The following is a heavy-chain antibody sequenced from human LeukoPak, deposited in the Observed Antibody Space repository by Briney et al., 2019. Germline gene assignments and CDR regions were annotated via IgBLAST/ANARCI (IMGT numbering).Heavy chain of an antibody. J-gene: IGHJ4*02. CDR3: ARAGSHRNSGYDY. V-gene: IGHV3-48*04. CDR1: GFTFSKFG. D-gene: IGHD5-12*01. Sequence: GGSLRLSCAGSGFTFSKFGMIWVRQAPGRGLEWVSYISTSSTTTYNADSVKGRFTISRDNAKNSLYLQMNSLRAEDTAVYYCARAGSHRNSGYDYWGQGTLVTVSS. CDR2: ISTSSTTT.